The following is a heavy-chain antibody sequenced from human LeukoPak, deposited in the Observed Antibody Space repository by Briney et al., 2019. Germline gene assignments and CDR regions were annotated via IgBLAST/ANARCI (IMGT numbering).Heavy chain of an antibody. CDR3: ARGMGHCGGDCRWRAFDI. Sequence: SETLSLTCTVSGGSINSYYWHWIRQPPGKGLEWIGYIYYSGSTNYNPSLKSRVTISVDTSKNQFSLKLSSVTAADTAVYYYARGMGHCGGDCRWRAFDIWGQGTVVTVSS. CDR2: IYYSGST. CDR1: GGSINSYY. J-gene: IGHJ3*02. D-gene: IGHD2-21*01. V-gene: IGHV4-59*01.